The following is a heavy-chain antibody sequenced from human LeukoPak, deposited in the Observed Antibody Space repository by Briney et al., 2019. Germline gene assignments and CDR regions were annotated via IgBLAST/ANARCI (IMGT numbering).Heavy chain of an antibody. Sequence: GGSLRLSCAASGFTFSDYEMNWVRQAPGKGLEWVSYISSSGGTTYCADSVRGRFTISRDNAKHSLYLQINSLRAEDTAVYYCARVSANYFDYWGQGTLVTVSS. V-gene: IGHV3-48*03. D-gene: IGHD2-8*01. CDR3: ARVSANYFDY. CDR2: ISSSGGTT. J-gene: IGHJ4*02. CDR1: GFTFSDYE.